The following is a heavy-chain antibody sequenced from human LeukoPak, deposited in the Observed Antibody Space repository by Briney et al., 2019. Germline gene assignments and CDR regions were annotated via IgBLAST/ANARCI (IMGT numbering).Heavy chain of an antibody. V-gene: IGHV4-4*07. CDR2: INASGST. D-gene: IGHD4-23*01. CDR1: GRSISNYY. J-gene: IGHJ4*02. CDR3: ARAIATSGGNLRALDY. Sequence: SETLSLTCTVSGRSISNYYWSWIRQPAGRGLEWIGRINASGSTNCNPSLKSRVTMSVDTSKNQFSLKLTSVTAADTAVYYCARAIATSGGNLRALDYRGQGTLVTVSS.